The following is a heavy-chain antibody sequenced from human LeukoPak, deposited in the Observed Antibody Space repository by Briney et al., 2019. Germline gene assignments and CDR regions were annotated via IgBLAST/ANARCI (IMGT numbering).Heavy chain of an antibody. CDR2: IYYSGST. Sequence: SETLSLTCTVSGGSISSSSYYWGWIRQPPGKGLEWIGSIYYSGSTYYNPSLKSRVTISVDTSKNQFSLKLSSVTAADTAVYYCARTGGGFALFDYWGQGTLVTVSS. V-gene: IGHV4-39*07. D-gene: IGHD3-16*01. CDR3: ARTGGGFALFDY. CDR1: GGSISSSSYY. J-gene: IGHJ4*02.